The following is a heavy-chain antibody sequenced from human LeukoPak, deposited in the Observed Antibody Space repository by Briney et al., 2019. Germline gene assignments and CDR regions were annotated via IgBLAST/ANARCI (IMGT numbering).Heavy chain of an antibody. Sequence: PGGSLRLSCAASGFTFYGYEMNWIRQPPGKGLEWIGNIYYSGSTYYNPSLKSRVTMSVDTSKNQFSLRLSSVTASDTAVYYCARHVRRIGELSDYWGQGTLVTVSS. V-gene: IGHV4-59*04. D-gene: IGHD3-10*01. CDR2: IYYSGST. CDR1: GFTFYGYE. CDR3: ARHVRRIGELSDY. J-gene: IGHJ4*02.